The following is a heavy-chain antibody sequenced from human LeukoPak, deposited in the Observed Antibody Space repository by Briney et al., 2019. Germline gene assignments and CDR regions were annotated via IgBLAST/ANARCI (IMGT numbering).Heavy chain of an antibody. J-gene: IGHJ4*02. Sequence: SETLSLTCTVSGGSISSSSYYWGWIRQPPGKGLEWIGYIYYSGSTNYNPSLKSRVTISVETSKNEFSLKLRSVTAADTAVYYCAREAYYYDSSGYYRFDYWGQGTLVTVSS. V-gene: IGHV4-61*01. D-gene: IGHD3-22*01. CDR2: IYYSGST. CDR3: AREAYYYDSSGYYRFDY. CDR1: GGSISSSSYY.